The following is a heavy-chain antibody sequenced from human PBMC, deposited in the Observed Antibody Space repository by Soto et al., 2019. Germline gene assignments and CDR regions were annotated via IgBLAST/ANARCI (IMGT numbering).Heavy chain of an antibody. CDR2: ISSSSSYI. Sequence: EVQLVESGGGLVKPGGSLRLSCAASGFTFSSYSMNWVRQAPGKGLEWVSSISSSSSYIYYADSVKGRFTISSDNAKNSRYLQPTSLRAAETAAYYCPRGYHYYDRSGYDKWDAFDIWGQGPMVTVSS. V-gene: IGHV3-21*01. CDR1: GFTFSSYS. CDR3: PRGYHYYDRSGYDKWDAFDI. D-gene: IGHD3-22*01. J-gene: IGHJ3*02.